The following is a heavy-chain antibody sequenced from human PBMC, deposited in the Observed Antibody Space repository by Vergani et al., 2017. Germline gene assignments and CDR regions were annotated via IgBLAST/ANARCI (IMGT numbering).Heavy chain of an antibody. CDR3: ARDFLTRVTTLDYYYMGV. D-gene: IGHD1-1*01. J-gene: IGHJ6*03. CDR1: GFTFSDYG. V-gene: IGHV3-33*05. Sequence: QVQLVESGGGVVQPGGSLRLSCAASGFTFSDYGVHWVRQAPGKGLEWVSVISYDGNKKNYADSVKGRFTISRDNSKNTLYLEMNALRAEDTAVYYCARDFLTRVTTLDYYYMGVWGKGTTVTVSS. CDR2: ISYDGNKK.